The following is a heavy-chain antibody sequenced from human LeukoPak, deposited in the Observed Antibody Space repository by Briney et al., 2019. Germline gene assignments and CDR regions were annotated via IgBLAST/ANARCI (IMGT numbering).Heavy chain of an antibody. CDR1: GGSFSGYY. CDR3: ARGHRLGRYYYGSSGYAFDI. CDR2: INHSGST. Sequence: SETLSLTCAVYGGSFSGYYWSWIRQPPGKGLEWIGEINHSGSTNYNPSLKSRVTISVDTSKNQFSLKLSSVTAADTAVYYCARGHRLGRYYYGSSGYAFDIWGQGTMVTVSS. J-gene: IGHJ3*02. V-gene: IGHV4-34*01. D-gene: IGHD3-22*01.